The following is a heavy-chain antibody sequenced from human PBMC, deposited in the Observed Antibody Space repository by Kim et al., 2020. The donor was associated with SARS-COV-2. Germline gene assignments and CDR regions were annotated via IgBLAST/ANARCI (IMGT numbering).Heavy chain of an antibody. CDR2: IIPIFGTA. CDR1: GGTFSSYA. J-gene: IGHJ6*02. D-gene: IGHD1-26*01. CDR3: ARTLKEGWDTQNGMDV. V-gene: IGHV1-69*13. Sequence: SVKVSCKASGGTFSSYAISWVRQAPGQGLEWMGGIIPIFGTANYAQKFQGRVTITADESTSTAYMELSSLRSEDTAVYYCARTLKEGWDTQNGMDVWGQGTTVTVSS.